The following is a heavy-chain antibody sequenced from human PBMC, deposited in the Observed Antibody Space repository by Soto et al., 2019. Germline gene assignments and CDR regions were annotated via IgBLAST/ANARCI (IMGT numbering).Heavy chain of an antibody. V-gene: IGHV3-23*01. CDR1: GVTFSSYA. Sequence: XGSMRLSCSASGVTFSSYAMSWVRQAPGKGLEWVSAISGSGGSTYYADSVKGRFTISRDNSKNTLHLQMNSLRAEDTAVYYCAKEKGVHGDLFDYWGQGTLVTVSS. D-gene: IGHD4-17*01. J-gene: IGHJ4*02. CDR2: ISGSGGST. CDR3: AKEKGVHGDLFDY.